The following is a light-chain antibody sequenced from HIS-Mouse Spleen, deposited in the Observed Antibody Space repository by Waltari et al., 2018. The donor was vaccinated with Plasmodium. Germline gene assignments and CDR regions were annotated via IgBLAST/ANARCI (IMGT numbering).Light chain of an antibody. CDR1: SSDVGSYNL. V-gene: IGLV2-23*01. CDR3: CSYAGSSTYV. Sequence: QSALTQPASVSGSPGQSITLSCTGTSSDVGSYNLVSWYQQHPGKAPKLRIYEGSKRPSGVSNLFSGSKSGNTASLTISGLQAEDEADYYCCSYAGSSTYVFGTGTKVTVL. J-gene: IGLJ1*01. CDR2: EGS.